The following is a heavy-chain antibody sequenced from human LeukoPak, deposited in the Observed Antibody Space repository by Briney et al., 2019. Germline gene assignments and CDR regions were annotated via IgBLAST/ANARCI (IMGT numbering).Heavy chain of an antibody. V-gene: IGHV4-59*01. Sequence: GSLRLSCAASGFTFNNYYMSWIRQPPGKGLEWIGYIYYSGSTNYNPSLKSRVTISVDTSKNQFSLKLSSVTAADTAVYYCAREVGGYSSSWYGDYFDYWGQGTLVTVSS. J-gene: IGHJ4*02. CDR1: GFTFNNYY. D-gene: IGHD6-13*01. CDR3: AREVGGYSSSWYGDYFDY. CDR2: IYYSGST.